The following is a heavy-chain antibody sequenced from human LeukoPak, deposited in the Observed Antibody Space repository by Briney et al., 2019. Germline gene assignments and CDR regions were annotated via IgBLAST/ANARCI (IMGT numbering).Heavy chain of an antibody. CDR2: ISGSGGST. J-gene: IGHJ4*02. D-gene: IGHD6-13*01. V-gene: IGHV3-23*01. CDR1: GFTFNTFA. Sequence: GGSLRLSCAASGFTFNTFAMHWVRQAPGKGLEWVSAISGSGGSTYYADSVKGRFTISRDNSKNTLYLQMNSLRAEDTAVYYCAKHPAGTADYWGQGTLVTVSS. CDR3: AKHPAGTADY.